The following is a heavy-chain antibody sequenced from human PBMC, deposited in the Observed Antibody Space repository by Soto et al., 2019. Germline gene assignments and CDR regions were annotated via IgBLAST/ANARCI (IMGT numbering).Heavy chain of an antibody. CDR1: GGSISSGGYY. V-gene: IGHV4-31*01. Sequence: QVQLQESGPGLVKPSQTLSLTCTVSGGSISSGGYYWSWIRQHPGKGLEWIGYIYYSGSTYYNPSLKVPVTSSVDTSKNQFSLKLSSVTAADTAVYYCARGRWLQFRVPDYWGQGTLVTVSS. CDR3: ARGRWLQFRVPDY. D-gene: IGHD5-12*01. J-gene: IGHJ4*02. CDR2: IYYSGST.